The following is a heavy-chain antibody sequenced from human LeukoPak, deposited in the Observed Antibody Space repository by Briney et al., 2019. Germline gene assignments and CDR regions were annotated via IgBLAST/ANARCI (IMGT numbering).Heavy chain of an antibody. J-gene: IGHJ4*02. Sequence: GGSLRLSCAASGFTFSSFWMIWVRQAPGKGLEWVANIKEDGSVKNYVDSVKGRFTISRDNAKNSLFLQMNSLRAEDTAVYYCARQRYGNYNWGQGTLVTVSS. CDR2: IKEDGSVK. CDR1: GFTFSSFW. V-gene: IGHV3-7*03. CDR3: ARQRYGNYN. D-gene: IGHD4-11*01.